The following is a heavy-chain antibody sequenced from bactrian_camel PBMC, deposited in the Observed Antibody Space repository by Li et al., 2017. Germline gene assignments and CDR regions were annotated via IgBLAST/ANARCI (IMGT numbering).Heavy chain of an antibody. D-gene: IGHD2*01. CDR1: GYTYSSAY. Sequence: HVQLVESGGGSVQAGGSLRLSCAASGYTYSSAYMAWFRQAPGKEREAVATFYTGAGSTYYAASVKGRFTISRDTAKNTLALQMSDLKVEDTGKYYCARRGVCTEYSWWKDEYTSYGQGTQVTVS. CDR2: FYTGAGST. V-gene: IGHV3S1*01. J-gene: IGHJ4*01.